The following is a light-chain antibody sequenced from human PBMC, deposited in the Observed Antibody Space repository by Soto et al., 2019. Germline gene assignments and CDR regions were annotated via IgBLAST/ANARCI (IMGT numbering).Light chain of an antibody. V-gene: IGKV3-15*01. CDR2: GAS. CDR1: ESVSTN. Sequence: EIVMTQSPATLSLSPGERATLSCRARESVSTNLAWYQQKAGQAPRLLIYGASTRATGISARFSGSGSGTEFTLTISSLQSEDFAVYYCQQYSIWRTFGQGTKVDIK. J-gene: IGKJ1*01. CDR3: QQYSIWRT.